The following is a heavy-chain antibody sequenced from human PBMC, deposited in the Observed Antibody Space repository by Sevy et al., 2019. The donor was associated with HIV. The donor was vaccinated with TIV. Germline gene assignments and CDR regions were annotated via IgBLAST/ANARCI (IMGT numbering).Heavy chain of an antibody. Sequence: GGSLRLSCAASGFTFAKYSMSWVRQAPGKGLEWVSTFSFGCGRINYADSVKGRFTISRDDSKNTLFLQMNSLRAEDTATDFCGTEGCTQPHDYWGQGTLVTVSS. CDR3: GTEGCTQPHDY. CDR1: GFTFAKYS. CDR2: FSFGCGRI. V-gene: IGHV3-23*01. D-gene: IGHD2-8*01. J-gene: IGHJ4*02.